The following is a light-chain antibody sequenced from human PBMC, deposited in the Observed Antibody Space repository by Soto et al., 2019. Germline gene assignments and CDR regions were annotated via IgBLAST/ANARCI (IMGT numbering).Light chain of an antibody. CDR1: QSVSSN. J-gene: IGKJ1*01. CDR3: QQYNNWPLRT. V-gene: IGKV3-15*01. Sequence: EIVMTQSPATLSVSPGERATLSCRASQSVSSNLAWYQQKPGQAPRLLIYGASTRATGVPARFSGSGSGTEFTLPISSLQSGDFAVYYCQQYNNWPLRTFGQGTKVEIK. CDR2: GAS.